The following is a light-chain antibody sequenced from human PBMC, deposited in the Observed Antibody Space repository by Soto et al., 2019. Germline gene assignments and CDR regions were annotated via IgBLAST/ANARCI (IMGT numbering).Light chain of an antibody. CDR1: SSDFGGYNY. CDR3: SSYTSSSTLYV. CDR2: DVS. Sequence: SVLTQPASLSGSPGQSITISCTGTSSDFGGYNYVSWYQQHPGKAPKLMIYDVSNRPSGVSNRFSGSKSGNTASLTISGLQAEDEADYYCSSYTSSSTLYVFGTGTKVTVL. J-gene: IGLJ1*01. V-gene: IGLV2-14*01.